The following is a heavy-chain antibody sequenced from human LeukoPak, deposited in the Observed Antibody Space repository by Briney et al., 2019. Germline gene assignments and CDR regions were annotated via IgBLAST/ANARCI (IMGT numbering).Heavy chain of an antibody. D-gene: IGHD4-17*01. V-gene: IGHV4-30-4*01. J-gene: IGHJ6*02. CDR2: IYYSGST. CDR3: ARDYASYYYYGMDV. CDR1: GGSISSGDYY. Sequence: SETLSLTCTVSGGSISSGDYYWSWIRQPPGKGLEWIGDIYYSGSTYYNPSLKSRVTISVDTSKNQFSLKLSSVTAADTAVYYCARDYASYYYYGMDVWGQGTTVTVSS.